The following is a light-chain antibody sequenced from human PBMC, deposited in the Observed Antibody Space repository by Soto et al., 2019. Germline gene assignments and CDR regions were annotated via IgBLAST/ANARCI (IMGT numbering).Light chain of an antibody. CDR1: SSDVGGYNY. CDR2: DVS. V-gene: IGLV2-14*01. J-gene: IGLJ2*01. CDR3: SSYTSSSTVV. Sequence: QSALNQPASVSGSPGQSITISCTGTSSDVGGYNYVSWYQQHPGKAPKLMIYDVSNRPSELSNRFSGSKSGNTASLTISGLQAEDEADYYCSSYTSSSTVVFGGGTKLTVL.